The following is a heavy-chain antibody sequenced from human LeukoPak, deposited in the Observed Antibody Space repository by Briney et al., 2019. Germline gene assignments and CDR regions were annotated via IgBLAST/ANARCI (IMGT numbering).Heavy chain of an antibody. CDR3: ARVRYCGSTSSYIDEYFQH. J-gene: IGHJ1*01. V-gene: IGHV1-2*06. CDR1: GYTFTGYY. Sequence: GASVKVSCKASGYTFTGYYMHWVRQAPGQGLEWMGRINPNSGGTNYAQKFQGRVTMTRDTSISTAYMELGRLRSDDTAVYYCARVRYCGSTSSYIDEYFQHWGQGTLVTVSS. D-gene: IGHD2-2*01. CDR2: INPNSGGT.